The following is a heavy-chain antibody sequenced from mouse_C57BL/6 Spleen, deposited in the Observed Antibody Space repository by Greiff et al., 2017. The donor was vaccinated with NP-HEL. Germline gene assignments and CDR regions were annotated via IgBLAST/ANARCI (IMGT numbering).Heavy chain of an antibody. V-gene: IGHV5-6*02. CDR3: ARQRMMVTTGALDY. CDR1: GFTFSSYG. CDR2: ISSGGSYT. Sequence: EVKLVESGGDLVKPGGSLKLSCAASGFTFSSYGMSWVRQTPDKRLEWVATISSGGSYTYYPDSVKGRFTISRDNAKNTLYLQMSSPTSEDTAMYYCARQRMMVTTGALDYWGQGTSVTVSS. J-gene: IGHJ4*01. D-gene: IGHD2-3*01.